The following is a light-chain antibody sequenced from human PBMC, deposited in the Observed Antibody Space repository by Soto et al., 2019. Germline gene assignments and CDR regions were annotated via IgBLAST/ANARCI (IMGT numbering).Light chain of an antibody. CDR2: GAS. J-gene: IGKJ5*01. CDR1: QSVSSSY. Sequence: EIVMTQSPPTLSESPGERATLTCRASQSVSSSYLAWYQQKPGQAPRLLIYGASCRATGSPDRFSGSGSATDFSLTISSLEPADFAAYYCHQHGSSPPITFGQGTRLEIK. CDR3: HQHGSSPPIT. V-gene: IGKV3-20*01.